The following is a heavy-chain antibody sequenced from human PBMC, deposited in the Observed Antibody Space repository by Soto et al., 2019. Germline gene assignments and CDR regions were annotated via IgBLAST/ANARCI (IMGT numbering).Heavy chain of an antibody. Sequence: QVQLQESGPGLVKPSGTLSLTCVVSGDSINDWWWSWVRQPPGKGLEWIGEMFHSGGTNYNPSLESRVTISIDKSKHQLSLKLTSVTAANTAVYYCATRPTYGPSWGQGTLVTVSS. CDR3: ATRPTYGPS. D-gene: IGHD2-8*01. V-gene: IGHV4-4*02. J-gene: IGHJ5*02. CDR2: MFHSGGT. CDR1: GDSINDWW.